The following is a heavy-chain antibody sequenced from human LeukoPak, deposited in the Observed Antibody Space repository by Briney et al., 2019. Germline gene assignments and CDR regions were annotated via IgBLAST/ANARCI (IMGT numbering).Heavy chain of an antibody. Sequence: PSETLSLTCAVYGGSFSGYYWSWIRQPPGKGLEWIGEINHSGSTNYNPSLESRVTISVDTSKNQFSLKLSSVTAADTAVYYCARGPPYIVVVTPIGFFHYWGQGTLVTVSS. V-gene: IGHV4-34*01. CDR2: INHSGST. CDR1: GGSFSGYY. D-gene: IGHD2-21*02. CDR3: ARGPPYIVVVTPIGFFHY. J-gene: IGHJ4*02.